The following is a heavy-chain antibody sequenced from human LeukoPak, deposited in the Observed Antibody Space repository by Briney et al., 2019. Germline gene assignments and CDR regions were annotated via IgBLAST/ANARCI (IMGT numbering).Heavy chain of an antibody. V-gene: IGHV1-69*05. J-gene: IGHJ4*02. D-gene: IGHD1-26*01. CDR2: IIPIFGTA. CDR1: GGTFSSYA. CDR3: ARFIGSYGTYYFDY. Sequence: SVKVSCKASGGTFSSYAISWVRQAPGQGLEWMGGIIPIFGTANYAQKFQGRVTITTDESTSTAYMGLSSLRSEDTAVYYCARFIGSYGTYYFDYWGQGTLVTVSS.